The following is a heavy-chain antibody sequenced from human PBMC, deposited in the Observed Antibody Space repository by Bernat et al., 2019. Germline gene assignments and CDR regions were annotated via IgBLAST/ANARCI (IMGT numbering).Heavy chain of an antibody. CDR2: IKQDGSEK. V-gene: IGHV3-7*03. Sequence: EVQLVESGGGLVQPGGSPRLSCAASGFTFSSYWMSWVRQAPGKGLEWVANIKQDGSEKYYVDSVKGRFTISRDNAKNSLYLQMNSLRAEDTAVYYCARTGGPQYYYYYYYMDVWGKGTTVTVSS. CDR3: ARTGGPQYYYYYYYMDV. CDR1: GFTFSSYW. J-gene: IGHJ6*03. D-gene: IGHD1-14*01.